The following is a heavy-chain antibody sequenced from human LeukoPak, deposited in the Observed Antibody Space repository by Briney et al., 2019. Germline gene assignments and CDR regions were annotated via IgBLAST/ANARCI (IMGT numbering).Heavy chain of an antibody. V-gene: IGHV3-21*01. J-gene: IGHJ4*02. D-gene: IGHD6-13*01. CDR2: ISISSYI. CDR1: GFTFSSYS. CDR3: ARVGGQQLVLSSYFFDY. Sequence: EGSLRLSCAASGFTFSSYSMNWVRQAPGKGLEWVSSISISSYIYYADSVKGRFTISRDNAKNSLYLQMNSLRAEDTAVYYCARVGGQQLVLSSYFFDYWGQGTLVTVSS.